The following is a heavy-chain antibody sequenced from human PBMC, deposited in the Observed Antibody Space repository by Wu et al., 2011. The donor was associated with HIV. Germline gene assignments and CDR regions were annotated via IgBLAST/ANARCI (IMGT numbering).Heavy chain of an antibody. V-gene: IGHV1-18*04. CDR2: INGNNGDT. CDR3: ARVVFPRNMDV. Sequence: QVQLVQSGAEVKKPGSSVKVSCKASGGTFSNYAIRWVRLVPGQGLEWMRWINGNNGDTDYAQKFQGRVTMTTDTSTTTAYMELRSLRSDDTAVFYCARVVFPRNMDVWGKGTTVIVSS. CDR1: GGTFSNYA. J-gene: IGHJ6*03.